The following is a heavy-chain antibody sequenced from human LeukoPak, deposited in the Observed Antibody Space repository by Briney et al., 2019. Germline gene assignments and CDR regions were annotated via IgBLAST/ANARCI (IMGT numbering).Heavy chain of an antibody. CDR1: GFTFSSYA. CDR3: ARALRQWLVLPLDY. V-gene: IGHV3-23*01. Sequence: GGSLRLSCAASGFTFSSYAMGWVRQAPGKGLEWVSAISGSGGSTYYADSVKGRFTISRDNSKNTLYLQMNSLRAEDTAVYYCARALRQWLVLPLDYWGQGTLVTVSS. CDR2: ISGSGGST. J-gene: IGHJ4*02. D-gene: IGHD6-19*01.